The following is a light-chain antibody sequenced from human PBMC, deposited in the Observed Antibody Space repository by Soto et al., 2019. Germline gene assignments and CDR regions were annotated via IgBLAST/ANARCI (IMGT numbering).Light chain of an antibody. CDR2: GAS. Sequence: EIVLTQSPGTLSLSPGERATLSCRASQSVSSSYLAWYQQKPGQAPRLLIYGASSTATGIPDMFSGSGSGTDFTLTIGSLETEDFAVYYCQQYGSSPYTFGQGTKLEIK. CDR3: QQYGSSPYT. V-gene: IGKV3-20*01. CDR1: QSVSSSY. J-gene: IGKJ2*01.